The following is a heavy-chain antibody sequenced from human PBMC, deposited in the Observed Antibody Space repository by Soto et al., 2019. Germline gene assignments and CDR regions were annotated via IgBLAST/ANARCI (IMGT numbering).Heavy chain of an antibody. CDR1: GGSISSGGYS. J-gene: IGHJ6*02. Sequence: SETLSLTCGVSGGSISSGGYSWRWIRQPPGKGLEWIGYIYHSGSTYYNPSLKSRGTISVDRSKNQFSLKLSSVTAADTAVYYCASRRNYYYYYGMNVWRQGTTVTVSS. CDR2: IYHSGST. CDR3: ASRRNYYYYYGMNV. V-gene: IGHV4-30-2*01.